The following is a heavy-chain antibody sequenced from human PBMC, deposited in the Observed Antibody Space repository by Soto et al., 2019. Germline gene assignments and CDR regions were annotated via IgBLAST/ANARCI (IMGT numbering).Heavy chain of an antibody. D-gene: IGHD3-3*01. CDR3: ARGGGVGVAGSAAFDM. CDR1: GYPVTAYY. J-gene: IGHJ3*02. V-gene: IGHV1-2*02. Sequence: QLHLVQSGAVVKKPGASVTVSCSASGYPVTAYYMHWVRQAPGRGLEWMGGINPATGAAKYTQTFQGRVTMTRDTATSTVFMELGGLTSWDTAVFFWARGGGVGVAGSAAFDMWGQGTLVTVSS. CDR2: INPATGAA.